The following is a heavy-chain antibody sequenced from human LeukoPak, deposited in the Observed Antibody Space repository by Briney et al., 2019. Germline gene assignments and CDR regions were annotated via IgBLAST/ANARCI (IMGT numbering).Heavy chain of an antibody. Sequence: ASVKVSCKASGYTFTSYGISWVRQAPGQGLEWMGWISAYNGNTNYAQKLQVRVTMTTDTSTSTAYMELRSLRSDDTAVYYCARALRVGAAGSDAFDIWGQGTMVTVSS. CDR3: ARALRVGAAGSDAFDI. J-gene: IGHJ3*02. D-gene: IGHD1-26*01. V-gene: IGHV1-18*01. CDR2: ISAYNGNT. CDR1: GYTFTSYG.